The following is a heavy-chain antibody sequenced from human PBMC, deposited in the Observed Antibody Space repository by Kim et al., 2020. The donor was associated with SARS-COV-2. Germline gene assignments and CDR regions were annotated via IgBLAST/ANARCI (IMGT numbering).Heavy chain of an antibody. D-gene: IGHD5-12*01. CDR2: ISYDGSNK. CDR1: GFTFSSYG. V-gene: IGHV3-30*18. J-gene: IGHJ6*01. CDR3: AKDQDGYNPSPFYYYYYG. Sequence: GGSLRLSCAASGFTFSSYGMHWVRQAPGKGLEWVAVISYDGSNKYYADSVKGRFTISRDNSKNTLYLQMNSLRAEDTAVYYCAKDQDGYNPSPFYYYYYG.